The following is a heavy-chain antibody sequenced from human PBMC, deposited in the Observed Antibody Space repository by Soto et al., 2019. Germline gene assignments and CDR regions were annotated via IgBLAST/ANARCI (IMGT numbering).Heavy chain of an antibody. CDR3: TRGYCSGGSCYWAFYFDY. Sequence: GGSLRLSCTASGFTFGDYAMSWFRQAPGKGLEWVGSIRSKAYGGTTEYAASVKGRFTISRDDSKSIAYLQMNSLKTEDTAVYYCTRGYCSGGSCYWAFYFDYWGQGTLVTVSS. J-gene: IGHJ4*02. CDR2: IRSKAYGGTT. V-gene: IGHV3-49*03. D-gene: IGHD2-15*01. CDR1: GFTFGDYA.